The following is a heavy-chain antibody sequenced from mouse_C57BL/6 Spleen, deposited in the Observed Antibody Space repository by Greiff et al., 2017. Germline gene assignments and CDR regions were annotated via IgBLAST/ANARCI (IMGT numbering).Heavy chain of an antibody. CDR3: DRERCTEVRGGAMDD. CDR1: GYTFTSYW. V-gene: IGHV1-50*01. CDR2: IDPSDGYT. Sequence: VQLQQPGAELVKPGASVKLSCKASGYTFTSYWMHWVKQRPGQGLEWIGEIDPSDGYTNYNQKFKGKATLTVDTSSSTAYMQLSSLTSEDSAVYYYDRERCTEVRGGAMDDWGQGTSVTVSS. J-gene: IGHJ4*01. D-gene: IGHD2-1*01.